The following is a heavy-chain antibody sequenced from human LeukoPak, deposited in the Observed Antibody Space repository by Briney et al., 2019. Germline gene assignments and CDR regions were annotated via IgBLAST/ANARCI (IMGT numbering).Heavy chain of an antibody. CDR1: GSTFTTYW. Sequence: PGGSLRLSCAASGSTFTTYWMSWVRQAPGKGLEWVAKISPDGSEKYYVDSVKGRFTISRDNAKNSLDLQMSSLRADDTAIYYCAREGGVVVVPAAMRAFDIWGQGTMVTVSS. CDR2: ISPDGSEK. V-gene: IGHV3-7*01. D-gene: IGHD2-2*01. CDR3: AREGGVVVVPAAMRAFDI. J-gene: IGHJ3*02.